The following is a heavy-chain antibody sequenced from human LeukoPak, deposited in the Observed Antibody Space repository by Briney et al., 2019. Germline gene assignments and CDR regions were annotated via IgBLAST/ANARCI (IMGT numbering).Heavy chain of an antibody. J-gene: IGHJ4*02. D-gene: IGHD4-17*01. CDR2: INHSGYT. V-gene: IGHV4-34*01. CDR3: TRMTTGHDY. CDR1: GVSFDDYY. Sequence: PSETLSLTGAVSGVSFDDYYWSWVRQTPGKGLEWIGEINHSGYTNDSPSLKSRVTLSIDTSRKQFSLNLRSVTVADAGIYYCTRMTTGHDYWGQETLVTVSS.